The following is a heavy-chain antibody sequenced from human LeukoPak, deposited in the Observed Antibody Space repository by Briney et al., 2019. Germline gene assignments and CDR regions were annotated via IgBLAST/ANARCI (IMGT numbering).Heavy chain of an antibody. Sequence: GGSLRLSCAASGFTVSSYYMTWVREAPGKGLEWVSVIYSGGSTYYADSVKGRVAISRDNSKNTVFLQMNSVRAEDTAVYYCARSYSNHLFGMDVWGQGTTVTVSS. CDR1: GFTVSSYY. V-gene: IGHV3-66*01. D-gene: IGHD4-11*01. J-gene: IGHJ6*02. CDR2: IYSGGST. CDR3: ARSYSNHLFGMDV.